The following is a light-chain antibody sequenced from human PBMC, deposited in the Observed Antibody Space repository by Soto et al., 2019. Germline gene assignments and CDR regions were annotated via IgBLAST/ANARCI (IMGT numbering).Light chain of an antibody. CDR3: QTYDSSHWV. Sequence: NFMLTQPHSVSESPGKTVTLSCTRSSGSIVSNYVQGYQQRPGSAPTSVIYEDNQRPSGVPDRFSGSIDRSSNSATLTISGLQTEDEADYYCQTYDSSHWVFGGGTKLTVL. CDR1: SGSIVSNY. CDR2: EDN. J-gene: IGLJ3*02. V-gene: IGLV6-57*04.